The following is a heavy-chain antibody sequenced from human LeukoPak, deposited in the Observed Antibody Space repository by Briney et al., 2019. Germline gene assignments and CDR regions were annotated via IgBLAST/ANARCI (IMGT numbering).Heavy chain of an antibody. V-gene: IGHV1-69*05. D-gene: IGHD6-19*01. J-gene: IGHJ5*02. CDR2: IIPIFGTA. CDR1: GFTFSSYW. CDR3: AVAGTRTQNWFDP. Sequence: PGGSLRLSCAASGFTFSSYWMSWVRQAPGQGLEWMGGIIPIFGTANYAQKFQGRVTITTDESTSTAYMELSSLRSEDTAVYYCAVAGTRTQNWFDPWGQGTLVTVSS.